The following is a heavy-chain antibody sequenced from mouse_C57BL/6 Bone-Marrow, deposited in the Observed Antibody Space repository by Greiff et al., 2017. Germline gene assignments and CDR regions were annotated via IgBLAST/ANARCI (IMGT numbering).Heavy chain of an antibody. CDR2: IHPTSGST. Sequence: QVQLQQPGAELVKPGASVKLSCKASGYTFTSYWMHWVKQRPGQGLEWIGMIHPTSGSTNYNEKFQSQATLTVDKSSSTAYMQLSRLTSEDSAVYYCGPGGFDYWGQGTTLTVSS. V-gene: IGHV1-64*01. CDR3: GPGGFDY. J-gene: IGHJ2*01. CDR1: GYTFTSYW.